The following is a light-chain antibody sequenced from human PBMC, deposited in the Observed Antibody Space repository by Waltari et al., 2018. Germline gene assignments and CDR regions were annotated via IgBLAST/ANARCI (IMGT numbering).Light chain of an antibody. V-gene: IGLV2-23*02. CDR1: YSNCGGYAL. CDR2: EVL. CDR3: CSYASSSPRLI. Sequence: QSALTQPASVSGSLGQSISISCRGSYSNCGGYALVPVYHQRPGAAPKLLIYEVLKRPSGVSNRFSGSKSGNAASLIISALQPEDEGTYYCCSYASSSPRLIFGGGTELTVL. J-gene: IGLJ2*01.